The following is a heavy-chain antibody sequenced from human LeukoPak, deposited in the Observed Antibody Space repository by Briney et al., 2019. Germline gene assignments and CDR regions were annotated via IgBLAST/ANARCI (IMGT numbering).Heavy chain of an antibody. CDR2: TYYRSKWYN. CDR3: TRGWNSFDY. V-gene: IGHV6-1*01. Sequence: SQTLSLTCAISGDTVSSNSAAWNWIRQSPSRGLEWVGRTYYRSKWYNDYALSVRGRITINPDTSKNQFSLQLNSMTPEDTAVYYCTRGWNSFDYWGQGTLVTVSS. CDR1: GDTVSSNSAA. J-gene: IGHJ4*02. D-gene: IGHD1-1*01.